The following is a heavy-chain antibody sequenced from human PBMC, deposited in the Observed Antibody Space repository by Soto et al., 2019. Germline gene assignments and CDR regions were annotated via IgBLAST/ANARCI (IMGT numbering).Heavy chain of an antibody. Sequence: QVQLVQSGAEVKKPGASVKVSCKASGYPFTSYGISWVRQAPGQGLEWMGWISAYNGNTNYAQKLQGRVTMTTDTSTSTAYRELRSLRCDDTAVYYCARGACNYYDSSGYTFDYLGQGTLVTVS. CDR1: GYPFTSYG. V-gene: IGHV1-18*01. J-gene: IGHJ4*02. CDR2: ISAYNGNT. CDR3: ARGACNYYDSSGYTFDY. D-gene: IGHD3-22*01.